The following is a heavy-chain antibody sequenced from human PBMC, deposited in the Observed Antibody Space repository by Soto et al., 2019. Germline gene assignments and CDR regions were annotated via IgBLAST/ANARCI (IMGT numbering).Heavy chain of an antibody. CDR1: GYSFTSYW. CDR2: IDPSDSYT. J-gene: IGHJ4*02. V-gene: IGHV5-10-1*01. CDR3: ARLGYDILTGYYPNDY. D-gene: IGHD3-9*01. Sequence: GESLKISCKGSGYSFTSYWISWVRQMPGKGLEWMGRIDPSDSYTNYSPSFQGHVTISADKSISTAYLQWSSLKASDTAMYYCARLGYDILTGYYPNDYWGQGTLVTVSS.